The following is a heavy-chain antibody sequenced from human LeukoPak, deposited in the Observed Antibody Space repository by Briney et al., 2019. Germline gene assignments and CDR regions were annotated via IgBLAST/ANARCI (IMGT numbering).Heavy chain of an antibody. CDR1: GYTLTSYY. Sequence: GASVKVSCKASGYTLTSYYMHWVRQAPGQGLEWMGIINPSGGSTSYAQKFQGRVTMTRDMSTSTVYMELSSLRSEDTAVYYCARCLALYSSSWYNWFDPWGQGTLVTVSS. CDR3: ARCLALYSSSWYNWFDP. V-gene: IGHV1-46*01. D-gene: IGHD6-13*01. CDR2: INPSGGST. J-gene: IGHJ5*02.